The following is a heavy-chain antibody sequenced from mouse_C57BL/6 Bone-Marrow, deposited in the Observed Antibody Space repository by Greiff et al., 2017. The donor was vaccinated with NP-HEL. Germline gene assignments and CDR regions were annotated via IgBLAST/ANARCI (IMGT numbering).Heavy chain of an antibody. D-gene: IGHD2-9*01. Sequence: EVQGVESGGGLVKPGGSLKLSCAASGFTFSDYGMHWVRQAPEKGLEWVAYISSGSSTIYYADTVKGRFTISRDNAKNTLFLQMTSLRSEDTAMYYCASAYYGWGGYYAMDYWGQGTSVTVSS. J-gene: IGHJ4*01. CDR3: ASAYYGWGGYYAMDY. CDR2: ISSGSSTI. CDR1: GFTFSDYG. V-gene: IGHV5-17*01.